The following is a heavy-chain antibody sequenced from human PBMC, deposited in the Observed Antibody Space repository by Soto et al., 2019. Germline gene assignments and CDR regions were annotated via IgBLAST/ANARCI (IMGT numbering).Heavy chain of an antibody. Sequence: ASVKVSCKASGVTFSRQDMRWVRQAPGQGLEWMGGIIPIFGTPQYAEKFQDRVTITADESTSTAYMELSSLTSEDTAVYYCATNEGRDGYSFDYWGQGXLVTVYS. CDR3: ATNEGRDGYSFDY. D-gene: IGHD5-12*01. CDR1: GVTFSRQD. V-gene: IGHV1-69*13. CDR2: IIPIFGTP. J-gene: IGHJ4*02.